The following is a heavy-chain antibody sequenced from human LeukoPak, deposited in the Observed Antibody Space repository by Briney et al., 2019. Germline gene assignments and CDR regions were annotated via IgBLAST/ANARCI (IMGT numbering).Heavy chain of an antibody. V-gene: IGHV3-23*01. Sequence: GGSLRLSCAASGFTFSKCAMNWVRQAPGKGLEWVSDISASGGSTNYADAVKGRFTISRDNSKNTLYLQMNSLRAEDAAVYYCAKGDSASRYFDYWGQGTLVTVSS. CDR2: ISASGGST. D-gene: IGHD5-12*01. CDR3: AKGDSASRYFDY. CDR1: GFTFSKCA. J-gene: IGHJ4*02.